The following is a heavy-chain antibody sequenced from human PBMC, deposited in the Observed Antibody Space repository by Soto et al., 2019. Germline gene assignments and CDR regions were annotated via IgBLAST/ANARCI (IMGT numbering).Heavy chain of an antibody. CDR3: ARVGAEKVGVVPAAIFPYFDY. Sequence: SETLSLTCTVSGGSISSYYWSWIRQPPGKGLEWIGYIYYSGSTNYNPSLKSRVTISVDTSKNQFSLKLSSVTAADTAVYYCARVGAEKVGVVPAAIFPYFDYWGQGTLVTVSS. D-gene: IGHD2-2*01. V-gene: IGHV4-59*01. CDR2: IYYSGST. J-gene: IGHJ4*02. CDR1: GGSISSYY.